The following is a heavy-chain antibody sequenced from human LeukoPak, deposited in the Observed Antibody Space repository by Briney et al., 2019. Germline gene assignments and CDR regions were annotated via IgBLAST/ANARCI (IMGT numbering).Heavy chain of an antibody. CDR1: GGSLSSYS. CDR2: IYYSGST. V-gene: IGHV4-59*01. Sequence: SEALSLTCTVSGGSLSSYSWSWIRQPPGKGLEWIGYIYYSGSTNYNPSPKSRVTISVDTSKNQFSLKLSSVTAADTAVYYCARIAVAGTFLDYWGQGTLVTVSS. J-gene: IGHJ4*02. CDR3: ARIAVAGTFLDY. D-gene: IGHD6-19*01.